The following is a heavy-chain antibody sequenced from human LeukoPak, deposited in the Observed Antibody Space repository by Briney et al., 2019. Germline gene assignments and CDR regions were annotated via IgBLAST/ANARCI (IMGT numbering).Heavy chain of an antibody. CDR3: ARARRYSSGRGYYYYYYMDV. CDR2: IKQDGSDK. CDR1: GFTFTTYW. V-gene: IGHV3-7*01. Sequence: PGGSLRLSCAASGFTFTTYWMTWVRQAPGKGLEWVANIKQDGSDKYYVDSVKGRFTISRDNARKSVYLQMNSLRAEDTAVYYCARARRYSSGRGYYYYYYMDVWGKGTTVTISS. J-gene: IGHJ6*03. D-gene: IGHD6-19*01.